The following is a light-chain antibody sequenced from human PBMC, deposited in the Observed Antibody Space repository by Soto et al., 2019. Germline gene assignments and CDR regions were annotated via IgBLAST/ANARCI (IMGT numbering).Light chain of an antibody. CDR1: QSVSSSY. CDR3: QQYGSSPFT. V-gene: IGKV3-20*01. Sequence: EIVLTQSPGTLSLSPGERATLSCRASQSVSSSYLAWYQQKHGQAPRLLIYGASSRATGIPDTFGGSGSGTDCTLTISRLEPEDFAVYYCQQYGSSPFTVGAGTKVDIK. J-gene: IGKJ3*01. CDR2: GAS.